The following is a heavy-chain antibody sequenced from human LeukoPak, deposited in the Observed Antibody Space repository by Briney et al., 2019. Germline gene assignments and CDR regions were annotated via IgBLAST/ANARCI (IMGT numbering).Heavy chain of an antibody. CDR2: INPSGGST. CDR3: ARGSITEPDY. J-gene: IGHJ4*02. Sequence: GASVKVSCKASGYTFTSYGISWVRQAPGQGLEWMGIINPSGGSTSYAQKFQGRVTMTRDTSTSTVYMELSSLRSEDTAVYYCARGSITEPDYWGQGTLVTVSS. CDR1: GYTFTSYG. V-gene: IGHV1-46*01. D-gene: IGHD5-12*01.